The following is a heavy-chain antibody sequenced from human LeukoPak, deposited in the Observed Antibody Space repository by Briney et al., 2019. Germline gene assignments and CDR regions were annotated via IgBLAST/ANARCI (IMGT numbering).Heavy chain of an antibody. CDR1: VYTFTPYY. J-gene: IGHJ3*02. V-gene: IGHV1-2*02. Sequence: ASVTVSCKSSVYTFTPYYMHWVRQAPGQGLEWMRWINPNSGGTNYAQKFQGRVTMTRDTSISTAYMELSRLRSDDTAVYYCARCRGWNDPYDAFDIWGQGTMVTVSS. D-gene: IGHD1-1*01. CDR2: INPNSGGT. CDR3: ARCRGWNDPYDAFDI.